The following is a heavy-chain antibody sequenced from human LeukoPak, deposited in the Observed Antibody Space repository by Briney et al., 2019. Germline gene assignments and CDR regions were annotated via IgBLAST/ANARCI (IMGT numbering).Heavy chain of an antibody. CDR3: ARGRRLYGSQDALDI. CDR1: GGSISSYY. D-gene: IGHD3-10*01. J-gene: IGHJ3*02. V-gene: IGHV4-4*07. CDR2: IYTSGST. Sequence: SETLSLTCTVSGGSISSYYWSWIRQPAGKGLEWIGRIYTSGSTNYNPSLKSRVTMSVDTSKNQFSLKLSSVTAADTAVYYCARGRRLYGSQDALDIWGQGTMVTVSS.